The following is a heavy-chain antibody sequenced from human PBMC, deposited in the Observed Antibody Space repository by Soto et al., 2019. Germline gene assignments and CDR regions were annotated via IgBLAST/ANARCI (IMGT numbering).Heavy chain of an antibody. Sequence: SETLSLTCTVSGGSISSSNYYWGWIRQPPGKGLEWIGSIYYSGSTYYNPSLKSRITISVDTSKNQFSLKLSSVTAADTAVYYCARLSLNGDIFDYWGQGTLVTVSS. CDR2: IYYSGST. J-gene: IGHJ4*02. V-gene: IGHV4-39*01. CDR1: GGSISSSNYY. CDR3: ARLSLNGDIFDY. D-gene: IGHD4-17*01.